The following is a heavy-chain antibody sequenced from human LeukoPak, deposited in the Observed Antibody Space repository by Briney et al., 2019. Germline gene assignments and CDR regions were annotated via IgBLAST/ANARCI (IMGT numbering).Heavy chain of an antibody. J-gene: IGHJ4*02. CDR3: ATSGDIVVVTATANIYFDY. CDR2: IIPIFGTA. CDR1: GYTFTSHD. V-gene: IGHV1-69*13. D-gene: IGHD2-21*02. Sequence: SVKVSCKASGYTFTSHDITWVRQAPGQGLEWMGGIIPIFGTANYAQKFQGRVTITADESTSTAYMELSSLRSEDTAVYYCATSGDIVVVTATANIYFDYWGQGTLVTVSS.